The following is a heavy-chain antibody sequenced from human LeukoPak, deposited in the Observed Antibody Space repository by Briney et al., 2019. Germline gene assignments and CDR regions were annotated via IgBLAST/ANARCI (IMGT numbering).Heavy chain of an antibody. CDR3: AKTTAMATYYYYGMDV. Sequence: SGGSLRLSCAASGFTFSSYAMSWVRQAPGKGLEWVSAISGSGGSTYYADSVKGRFTISRDNSKNTLYLQMNSLRAEDTAVYYCAKTTAMATYYYYGMDVWGQGTTVTVSS. CDR1: GFTFSSYA. CDR2: ISGSGGST. J-gene: IGHJ6*02. D-gene: IGHD5-18*01. V-gene: IGHV3-23*01.